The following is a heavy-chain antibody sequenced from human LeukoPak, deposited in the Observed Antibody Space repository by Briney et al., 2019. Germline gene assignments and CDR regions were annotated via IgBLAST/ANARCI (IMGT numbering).Heavy chain of an antibody. Sequence: GGSLRLSCAASGLTFSNYAMTWVRQAPGKGLEWISDISGSGGSTYYADSVKGRFTISRDNSKNTLYLQMNSLRVEDTAVYYCARGILAHYGMDVWGQGTTVTVSS. CDR3: ARGILAHYGMDV. CDR1: GLTFSNYA. V-gene: IGHV3-23*01. D-gene: IGHD5-18*01. CDR2: ISGSGGST. J-gene: IGHJ6*02.